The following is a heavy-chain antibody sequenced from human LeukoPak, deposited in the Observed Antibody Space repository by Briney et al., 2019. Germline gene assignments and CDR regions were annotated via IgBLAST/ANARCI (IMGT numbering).Heavy chain of an antibody. V-gene: IGHV3-7*04. CDR1: GFPFSGYW. D-gene: IGHD3-16*01. Sequence: GGSLRLSCAASGFPFSGYWMTWVRQAPGRGLEWVSTIKEDGSEAYFGDSVKGRFAISRDNAKNSLYLQMNSLRGEDTAVYYCARGGANRFDYWGLGTLVTISS. CDR2: IKEDGSEA. J-gene: IGHJ4*02. CDR3: ARGGANRFDY.